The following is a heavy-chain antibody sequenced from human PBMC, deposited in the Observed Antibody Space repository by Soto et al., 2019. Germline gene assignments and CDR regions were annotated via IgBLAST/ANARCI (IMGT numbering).Heavy chain of an antibody. CDR2: ISWNSGSI. CDR3: AKDARLVIADHFQH. J-gene: IGHJ1*01. V-gene: IGHV3-9*01. Sequence: DVQLVESGGGLVQPGRSLRLSCAASGFTFDDYAMHWVRQAPGKGLEWVSGISWNSGSIGYADSVKGRFTITRDNAKNSLYLQMNSLRAEDTALYYCAKDARLVIADHFQHWGQGTLVTVSS. D-gene: IGHD2-21*01. CDR1: GFTFDDYA.